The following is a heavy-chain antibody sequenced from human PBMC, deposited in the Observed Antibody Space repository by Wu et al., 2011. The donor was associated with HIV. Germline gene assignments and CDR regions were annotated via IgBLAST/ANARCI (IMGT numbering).Heavy chain of an antibody. CDR1: GDTFSIYT. D-gene: IGHD2-2*01. V-gene: IGHV1-69*16. J-gene: IGHJ5*01. CDR3: ARGMGPTAAMENYFDS. Sequence: QVHLVQSGPEVKKPGSSVKVSCKASGDTFSIYTVNWLRQAPGKGFEWMGGIIPNYSQKFQGRVTISTDESTHTAFLEITSLTSDDTAIYYCARGMGPTAAMENYFDSWGRRNPXHRLL. CDR2: IIP.